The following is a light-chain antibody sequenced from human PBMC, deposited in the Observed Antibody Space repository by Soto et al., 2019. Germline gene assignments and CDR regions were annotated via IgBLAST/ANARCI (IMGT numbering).Light chain of an antibody. CDR1: QSVSSN. V-gene: IGKV3-15*01. Sequence: EVVMTPYPDTLSVSPGERATLSCRASQSVSSNLAWYQQKLGQAPRLLIYGASTRATGISARISGSGSGTEFTLTISSLQSEDFAIYYCQQYNNWPRTFGQGTKVDIK. CDR2: GAS. CDR3: QQYNNWPRT. J-gene: IGKJ1*01.